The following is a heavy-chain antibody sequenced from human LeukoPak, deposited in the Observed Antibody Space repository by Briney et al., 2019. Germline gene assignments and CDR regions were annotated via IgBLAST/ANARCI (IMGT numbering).Heavy chain of an antibody. J-gene: IGHJ4*02. CDR3: ARDLPPYYYDSSGYYYGY. V-gene: IGHV1-18*01. CDR1: GYTFTSYG. Sequence: ASVKVSCKASGYTFTSYGISWVRQAPGQRLEWMGWISAYNGNTNYAQKLQGRVTMTTDTSTSTAYMELRSLRSDDTAVYYCARDLPPYYYDSSGYYYGYWGQGTLVTVSS. D-gene: IGHD3-22*01. CDR2: ISAYNGNT.